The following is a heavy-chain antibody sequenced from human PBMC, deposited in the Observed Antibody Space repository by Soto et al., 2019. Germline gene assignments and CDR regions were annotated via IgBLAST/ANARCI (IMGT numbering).Heavy chain of an antibody. D-gene: IGHD6-13*01. V-gene: IGHV3-21*01. J-gene: IGHJ6*02. CDR3: ARGRGAAGTDSGQYYGMDV. CDR2: ISSSSSYI. Sequence: EVQLVESGGGLVKPGGSLRRSCAASGFTFSSYSMHWVRQAPGKGLEWVSSISSSSSYIYYADSVKGPFTISRDNAKNSLYLQMNSRRAEDTAVYYCARGRGAAGTDSGQYYGMDVWGQGTTVTVSS. CDR1: GFTFSSYS.